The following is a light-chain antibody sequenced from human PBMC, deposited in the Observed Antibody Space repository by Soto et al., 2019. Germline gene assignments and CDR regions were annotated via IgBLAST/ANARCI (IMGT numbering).Light chain of an antibody. CDR2: DAS. CDR3: QHYNSYLVT. Sequence: DIQMTQSPSTLSASVGDRVTITCRASQSISSWLAWYQQKPGKAPKLLIYDASSLESGVPSRFSGSGSGTEFTRTISSLQTDDFATYYCQHYNSYLVTFGQGTKLEIK. CDR1: QSISSW. J-gene: IGKJ2*01. V-gene: IGKV1-5*01.